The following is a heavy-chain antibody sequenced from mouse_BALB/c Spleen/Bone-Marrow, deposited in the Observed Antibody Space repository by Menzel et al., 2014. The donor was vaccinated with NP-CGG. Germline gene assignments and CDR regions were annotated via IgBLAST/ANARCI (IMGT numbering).Heavy chain of an antibody. J-gene: IGHJ3*01. V-gene: IGHV1-69*02. CDR3: TRKDY. Sequence: SGAELVRPGASAKLSCKASGYTFTSYWINWVKQRPGQGLEWIGNIYPSDSYTNYNQKFKDKATLTVDKSSSTAYMQLSSPTSEDSAVYYCTRKDYWGQGTLVTVSA. CDR2: IYPSDSYT. CDR1: GYTFTSYW.